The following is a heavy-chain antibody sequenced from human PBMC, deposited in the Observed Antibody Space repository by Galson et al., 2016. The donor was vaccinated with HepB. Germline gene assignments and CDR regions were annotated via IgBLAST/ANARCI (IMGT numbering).Heavy chain of an antibody. Sequence: SLRLSCAASGFTFSSYAMHRVRQAPGKGLEWVAFMAYDAGNRYHADSVKGRFTISRDNSKNTLYLQMNSLRVEDTAVYYCARGDSSGYYSGSRGFDYWGQGTLVTVSS. V-gene: IGHV3-30*04. J-gene: IGHJ4*02. CDR2: MAYDAGNR. CDR1: GFTFSSYA. D-gene: IGHD3-22*01. CDR3: ARGDSSGYYSGSRGFDY.